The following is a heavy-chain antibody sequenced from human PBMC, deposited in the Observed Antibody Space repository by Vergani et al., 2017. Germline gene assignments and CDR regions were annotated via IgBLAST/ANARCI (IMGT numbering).Heavy chain of an antibody. V-gene: IGHV3-7*01. Sequence: EVQLVESGGGLVQPGGSLRLSCATSGFNFNLYWMSWVRQAPGKGLEWVANIKHDGSDKYYVDSVRGRFTISRDNSKNSLYLQMNSLRAEDTAIYYCATYGRGGGWFGPWGQGTLVTVSS. CDR2: IKHDGSDK. CDR1: GFNFNLYW. CDR3: ATYGRGGGWFGP. D-gene: IGHD3-10*01. J-gene: IGHJ5*02.